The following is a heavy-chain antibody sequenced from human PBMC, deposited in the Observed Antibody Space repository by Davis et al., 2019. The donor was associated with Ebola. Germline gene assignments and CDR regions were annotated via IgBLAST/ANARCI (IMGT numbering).Heavy chain of an antibody. Sequence: GESLKISCAGSGFIFSDYSMNWVRQAPGKGLEWVSSISDTGTYIYYAASVKGRFTISRDNAYNSLYLQMNSLRAEDTAVYYCAKDLGTLAVAGLDYWGQGTLVTVSS. CDR3: AKDLGTLAVAGLDY. CDR2: ISDTGTYI. D-gene: IGHD6-19*01. J-gene: IGHJ4*02. CDR1: GFIFSDYS. V-gene: IGHV3-21*01.